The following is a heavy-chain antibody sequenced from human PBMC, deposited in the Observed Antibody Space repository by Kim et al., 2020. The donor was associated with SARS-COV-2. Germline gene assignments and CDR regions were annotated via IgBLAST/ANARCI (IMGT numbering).Heavy chain of an antibody. V-gene: IGHV4-59*01. J-gene: IGHJ2*01. CDR3: ARDDQYCSGGSCYGYFDL. Sequence: SETLSLTCTVSGGSISSYYWSWIRQPPGKGLEWIGYIYYSGSTNYNPSLKSRVTISVDTSKNQFSLKLSSVPAADTAVYYCARDDQYCSGGSCYGYFDLWGRGTLVTVSS. D-gene: IGHD2-15*01. CDR2: IYYSGST. CDR1: GGSISSYY.